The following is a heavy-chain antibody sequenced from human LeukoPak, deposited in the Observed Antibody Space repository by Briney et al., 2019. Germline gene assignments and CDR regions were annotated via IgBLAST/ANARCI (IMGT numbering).Heavy chain of an antibody. CDR1: GGSISRGSYY. CDR2: IYTSGST. D-gene: IGHD5-12*01. V-gene: IGHV4-61*02. J-gene: IGHJ3*02. CDR3: ARDGYTWMGDAFDI. Sequence: SQTLSLTCTVSGGSISRGSYYWRWIAQPGGKGLEWIVRIYTSGSTNYNPSLKSRVTISVDTSKNQFSLKLSSVTAADTAVYYCARDGYTWMGDAFDIWGQGTMVTVSS.